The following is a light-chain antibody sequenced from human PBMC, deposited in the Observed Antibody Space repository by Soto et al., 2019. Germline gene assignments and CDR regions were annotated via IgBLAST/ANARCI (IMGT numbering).Light chain of an antibody. CDR1: QDISSS. J-gene: IGKJ4*01. V-gene: IGKV1-8*01. Sequence: AIRMTQSPSSFSASTGDRVTITCRASQDISSSLAWYQQKPGKAPKLLIYGTSTLQSGVPSRFSGSGSGADFALTISFXQNEDFATYYCQQYYSYPLTFGGGTKVDIK. CDR2: GTS. CDR3: QQYYSYPLT.